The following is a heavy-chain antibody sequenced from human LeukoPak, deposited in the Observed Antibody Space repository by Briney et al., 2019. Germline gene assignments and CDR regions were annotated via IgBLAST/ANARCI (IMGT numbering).Heavy chain of an antibody. D-gene: IGHD6-19*01. CDR1: GFTFDDYA. Sequence: GGSLRLSCAASGFTFDDYAMHWVRQAPGKGLEWVSAIGGTSGSTYYADSVKGRFTISRDNFKNMLYLQMNSLRAEDTAGYYCAKGRGEASGWAANSWGKGTLVT. CDR3: AKGRGEASGWAANS. V-gene: IGHV3-23*01. J-gene: IGHJ4*02. CDR2: IGGTSGST.